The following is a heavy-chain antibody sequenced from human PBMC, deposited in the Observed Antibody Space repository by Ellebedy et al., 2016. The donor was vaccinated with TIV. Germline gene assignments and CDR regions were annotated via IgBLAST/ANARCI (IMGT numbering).Heavy chain of an antibody. CDR2: TKENGSEK. CDR1: GFTFGCCA. J-gene: IGHJ4*02. Sequence: GESLKISCAASGFTFGCCAMGWVRQAPGKGLEWVANTKENGSEKYYVDSVRGRFTISRDNAKNSLYLQMNSLRAEDTAVYYCARDRGYDTFDYWGQGILVTVSS. D-gene: IGHD5-12*01. CDR3: ARDRGYDTFDY. V-gene: IGHV3-7*01.